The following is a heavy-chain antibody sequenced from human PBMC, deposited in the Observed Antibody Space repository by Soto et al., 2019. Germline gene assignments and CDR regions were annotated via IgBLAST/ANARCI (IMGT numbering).Heavy chain of an antibody. Sequence: SETVSLTCDVSGVSITSSNWRTRVRQPPGKGLEWLGKISHSGTVNYKATLRSRVTISVDKPKNQLSLKLMSVTAADTAVYYCARAYDGFDYWGPGILVT. J-gene: IGHJ4*02. V-gene: IGHV4-4*02. D-gene: IGHD3-16*01. CDR2: ISHSGTV. CDR3: ARAYDGFDY. CDR1: GVSITSSNW.